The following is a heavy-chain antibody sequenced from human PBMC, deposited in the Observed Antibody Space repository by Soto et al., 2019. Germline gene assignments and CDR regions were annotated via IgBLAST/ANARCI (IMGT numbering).Heavy chain of an antibody. V-gene: IGHV4-59*01. CDR2: IYYSGST. D-gene: IGHD1-20*01. Sequence: SETLSLTCTVSGGSISSYYWSWIRQPPGKGLEWIGYIYYSGSTNYNPSLKSRVTISVDTSKNQFSLKLSSVTAADTAVYYCARANWNYYYYYGMDVWGQGTTVTVSS. CDR3: ARANWNYYYYYGMDV. CDR1: GGSISSYY. J-gene: IGHJ6*02.